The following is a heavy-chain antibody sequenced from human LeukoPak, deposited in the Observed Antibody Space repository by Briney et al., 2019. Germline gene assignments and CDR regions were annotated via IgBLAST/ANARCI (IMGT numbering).Heavy chain of an antibody. Sequence: GGSLRLSCAASGFTFSSYWMSWVRQAPGKGLEWVANIKQDGSEKYYVDSVKGRFTISRDNAKNSLYLQMNSLRAEDTAVYYCARVGRYCSGGSCYSGPGAFDIWGQGTMVTVSS. CDR1: GFTFSSYW. CDR3: ARVGRYCSGGSCYSGPGAFDI. J-gene: IGHJ3*02. V-gene: IGHV3-7*01. CDR2: IKQDGSEK. D-gene: IGHD2-15*01.